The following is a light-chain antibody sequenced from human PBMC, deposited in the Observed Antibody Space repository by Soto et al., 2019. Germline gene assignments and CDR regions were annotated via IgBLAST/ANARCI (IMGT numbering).Light chain of an antibody. CDR1: QRIASN. V-gene: IGKV3-15*01. CDR3: QQYDNWPYT. CDR2: DAS. Sequence: EIVMTQSPATLSVSPGERATLSCRASQRIASNFAWYQQKPGQAPRLLIYDASTRASGIPARFSGSGSGTDFTLTISSLQSEDFAVYYCQQYDNWPYTFGQGTKLEIK. J-gene: IGKJ2*01.